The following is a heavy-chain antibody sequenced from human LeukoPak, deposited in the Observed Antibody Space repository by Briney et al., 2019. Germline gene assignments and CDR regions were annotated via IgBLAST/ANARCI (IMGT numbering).Heavy chain of an antibody. Sequence: GGSLRLSCAASGFSFSSYGIHWVRQAPGRGLEWVAAVSYDGNKKYYRDSVKGRFTISRDNSKNTLYLEMISLTTEDTAIYYCAKGHLDHFHGSGSHYSAFDYWGQGTLVTVSS. J-gene: IGHJ4*02. CDR1: GFSFSSYG. D-gene: IGHD3-10*01. CDR3: AKGHLDHFHGSGSHYSAFDY. V-gene: IGHV3-30*18. CDR2: VSYDGNKK.